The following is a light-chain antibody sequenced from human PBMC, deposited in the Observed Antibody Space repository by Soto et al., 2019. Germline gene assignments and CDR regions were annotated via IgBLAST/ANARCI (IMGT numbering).Light chain of an antibody. CDR1: QSISRY. J-gene: IGKJ4*01. Sequence: DIQMTQSPSSLSASVGDRVTITCRASQSISRYLSWYQQKPGKAPKVLIYATSSLQSGVPSRFSGSGSGTDFTLTITSLEPEDFATYYCQQSYSAPRLTFGGGTKVEIK. CDR3: QQSYSAPRLT. CDR2: ATS. V-gene: IGKV1-39*01.